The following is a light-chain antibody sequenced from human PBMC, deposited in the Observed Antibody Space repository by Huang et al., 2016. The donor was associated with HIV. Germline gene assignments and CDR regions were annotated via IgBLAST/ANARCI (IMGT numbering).Light chain of an antibody. CDR3: MQGLQTPPT. CDR1: QNLLHSSGHNR. V-gene: IGKV2-28*01. J-gene: IGKJ2*01. Sequence: EIVMTQSPLSLPVSPGQPASISCTSSQNLLHSSGHNRLDWYLQKPGQSPQLLIFLASNRASGGPDKFTGSGSGSNFTLSINKVQPDDVGIYYCMQGLQTPPTFGQGTKLEI. CDR2: LAS.